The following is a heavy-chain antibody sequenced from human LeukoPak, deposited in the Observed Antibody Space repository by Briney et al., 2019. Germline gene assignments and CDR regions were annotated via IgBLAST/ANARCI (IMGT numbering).Heavy chain of an antibody. CDR3: ARAYSGSYPGFDAFDI. CDR2: IIPIFGTA. Sequence: SVKVSCKASGYTFTGYYMHWVRQGLERMGGIIPIFGTANYAQKFQGRVTITTDESTSTAYMELSSLRSEDTAVYYCARAYSGSYPGFDAFDIWGQGTMVTVSS. D-gene: IGHD1-26*01. V-gene: IGHV1-69*05. J-gene: IGHJ3*02. CDR1: GYTFTGYY.